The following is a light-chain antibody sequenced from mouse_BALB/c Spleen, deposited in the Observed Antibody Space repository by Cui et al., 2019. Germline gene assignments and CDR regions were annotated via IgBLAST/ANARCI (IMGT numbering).Light chain of an antibody. J-gene: IGKJ2*01. CDR3: QQWSGYPYT. CDR2: RTS. CDR1: SSVSSSY. V-gene: IGKV4-58*01. Sequence: ENVLTQSPAIMAASLGQKVTMTCSASSSVSSSYLQWYQQKSGASPKPLIHRTSNLASGVPARFSGSGSGTSYSLTISSVEAEDDATYYCQQWSGYPYTFGGGTKLEIK.